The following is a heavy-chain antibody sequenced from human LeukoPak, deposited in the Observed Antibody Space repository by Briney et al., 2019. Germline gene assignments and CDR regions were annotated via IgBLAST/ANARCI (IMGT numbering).Heavy chain of an antibody. V-gene: IGHV4-59*12. Sequence: SETLSLTCTVSGGSISSYYWSWIRQPPGEGLEWIGYIYCSGSTNYNPSLKSRVTISVDTSKNQFSLKLSSVTAADTAVYYCARDSPLGYCSSTSCYSEPAYYYYGMDVWGQGTTVTVSS. J-gene: IGHJ6*02. CDR1: GGSISSYY. D-gene: IGHD2-2*01. CDR2: IYCSGST. CDR3: ARDSPLGYCSSTSCYSEPAYYYYGMDV.